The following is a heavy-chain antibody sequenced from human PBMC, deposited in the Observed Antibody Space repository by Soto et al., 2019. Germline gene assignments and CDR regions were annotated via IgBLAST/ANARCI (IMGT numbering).Heavy chain of an antibody. CDR1: GYTLTELS. CDR3: ATGRDGGSYLGYYYYGMDV. J-gene: IGHJ6*02. Sequence: QVQLVQSGAEVKKPGASVKVSCKVSGYTLTELSMHWVRQAPGKGLEWMGGFDPEDGETIYAQKFQGRVTMTEDTSTDTAYMELSSLRSEDTAVYYCATGRDGGSYLGYYYYGMDVWGQGTTVTVSS. D-gene: IGHD1-26*01. V-gene: IGHV1-24*01. CDR2: FDPEDGET.